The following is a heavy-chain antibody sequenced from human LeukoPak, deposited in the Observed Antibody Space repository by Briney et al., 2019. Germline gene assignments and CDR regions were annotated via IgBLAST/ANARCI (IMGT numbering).Heavy chain of an antibody. D-gene: IGHD3-22*01. Sequence: GGSLSSSGAAPGFPSSGYAMNWVRQAPGRGRGWLEVIAYDGSNKYYADSVKGRFTISRDNSKNTLYLQMNSLRAEDTAVYYCARGRGLDYYDSSSHFDYWGQGTLVTVSS. CDR1: GFPSSGYA. J-gene: IGHJ4*02. CDR3: ARGRGLDYYDSSSHFDY. CDR2: IAYDGSNK. V-gene: IGHV3-30*04.